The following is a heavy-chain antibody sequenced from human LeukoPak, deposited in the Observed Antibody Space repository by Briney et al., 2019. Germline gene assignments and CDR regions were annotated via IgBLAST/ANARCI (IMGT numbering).Heavy chain of an antibody. J-gene: IGHJ3*02. D-gene: IGHD3-10*01. Sequence: SETLSLTCAVSGASISGSSYYWGWIRQPPGKGLEWIGSIYYSGSTYYNPSLKSRVTISVDTSKNQFSLKLSSVTAADTAVYYCARDFGEYYYGSGSYPPHDAFDIWGQGTMVTVSS. V-gene: IGHV4-39*07. CDR1: GASISGSSYY. CDR3: ARDFGEYYYGSGSYPPHDAFDI. CDR2: IYYSGST.